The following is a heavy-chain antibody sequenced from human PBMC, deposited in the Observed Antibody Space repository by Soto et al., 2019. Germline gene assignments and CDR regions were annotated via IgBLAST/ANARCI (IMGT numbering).Heavy chain of an antibody. Sequence: TSETLSLTCTVSGGSISSYYWSWIRQPPGKGLEWIGYIYYSGSTNYNPSLKSRVTISVDTSKNQFSLKLSSVTAADTAVYYCARYHSGYDFFYFDYWGQGTLVTVSS. CDR2: IYYSGST. V-gene: IGHV4-59*08. CDR1: GGSISSYY. J-gene: IGHJ4*02. CDR3: ARYHSGYDFFYFDY. D-gene: IGHD5-12*01.